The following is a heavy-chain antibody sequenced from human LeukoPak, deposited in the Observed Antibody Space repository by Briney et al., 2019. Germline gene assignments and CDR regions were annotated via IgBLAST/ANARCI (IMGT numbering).Heavy chain of an antibody. Sequence: GGSLRLSCAASGFTFSSYWMSWVRQAPGKGLEWVANIKQDGSEKYYVDSVQGRFTISRDNAKNSLFLQMDSLRAEDTAVYFCARHGYYVFDYWGQGTLVTVSS. J-gene: IGHJ4*02. CDR3: ARHGYYVFDY. V-gene: IGHV3-7*01. D-gene: IGHD4-17*01. CDR2: IKQDGSEK. CDR1: GFTFSSYW.